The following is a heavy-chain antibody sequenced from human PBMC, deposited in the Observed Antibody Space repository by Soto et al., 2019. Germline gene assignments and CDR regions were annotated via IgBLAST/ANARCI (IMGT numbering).Heavy chain of an antibody. CDR2: IIPILGIA. V-gene: IGHV1-69*02. CDR1: GCTFSSYK. CDR3: ARTGLGYHVGPDAFDI. J-gene: IGHJ3*02. Sequence: APVKVSSTASGCTFSSYKISWVRQAPGQGLEWMGRIIPILGIANYAQKFQGRVTITADKSTSTAYMELSSLRSEDTAVYYCARTGLGYHVGPDAFDIWGQGTMVTVSS. D-gene: IGHD2-2*01.